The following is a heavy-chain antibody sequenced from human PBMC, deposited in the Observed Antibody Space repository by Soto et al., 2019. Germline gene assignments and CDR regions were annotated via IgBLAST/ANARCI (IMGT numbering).Heavy chain of an antibody. CDR2: IIPQFPTP. Sequence: QVQLVQSGAEVRKPGSSVKVSCKTSGGIFRSNAISWVRQAPGQGLEWMGAIIPQFPTPYYAQKFQGRVTITADESTSTAYMALNSLRSDDTAVYFCARDAADTPMVYWGQGTLLTVSS. V-gene: IGHV1-69*01. J-gene: IGHJ4*02. D-gene: IGHD5-18*01. CDR1: GGIFRSNA. CDR3: ARDAADTPMVY.